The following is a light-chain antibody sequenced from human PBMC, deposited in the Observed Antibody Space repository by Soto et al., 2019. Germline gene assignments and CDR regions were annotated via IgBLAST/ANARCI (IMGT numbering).Light chain of an antibody. Sequence: DGRMTQSPSSLSSSVGYRITVTGRASQSISRYLNWYQHKPGKAPKLLINAASSLERGVPSRFSGSGSGTDFTLTISSLQPEDVATYYCQKYNSAPRTFGQGTKVDIK. J-gene: IGKJ1*01. CDR2: AAS. CDR1: QSISRY. CDR3: QKYNSAPRT. V-gene: IGKV1-39*01.